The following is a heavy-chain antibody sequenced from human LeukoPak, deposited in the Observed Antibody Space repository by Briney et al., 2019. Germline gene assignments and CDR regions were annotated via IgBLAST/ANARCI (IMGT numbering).Heavy chain of an antibody. Sequence: GGSLRLSCATSGFTFSTYWMSWVRQAPGKGLEWVANIKQDGSETYYADSVKGRFTIFRDNAKNSLYSQMDSLRVEDTAVYYCANGDGFDYWGQGTLVIVSS. CDR2: IKQDGSET. J-gene: IGHJ4*02. V-gene: IGHV3-7*01. D-gene: IGHD5-24*01. CDR3: ANGDGFDY. CDR1: GFTFSTYW.